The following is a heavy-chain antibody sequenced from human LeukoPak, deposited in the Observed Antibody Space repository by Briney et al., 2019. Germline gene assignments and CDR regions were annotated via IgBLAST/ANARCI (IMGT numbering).Heavy chain of an antibody. D-gene: IGHD3-3*01. Sequence: GGSLRLSCAASGFAFSNYAMTWVRQAPGKGLEWVSAVVGSGSSTYYADSVKGRFTISRDNSKNTLYLQMNSLRAEDTAVYYCAKDSRSPTIPRWFDPWGQGTLVTVSS. CDR1: GFAFSNYA. CDR2: VVGSGSST. J-gene: IGHJ5*02. V-gene: IGHV3-23*01. CDR3: AKDSRSPTIPRWFDP.